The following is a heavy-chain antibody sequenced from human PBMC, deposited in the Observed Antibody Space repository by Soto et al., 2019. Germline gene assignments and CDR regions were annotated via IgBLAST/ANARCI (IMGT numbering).Heavy chain of an antibody. V-gene: IGHV4-34*01. J-gene: IGHJ5*02. CDR3: ARGAAAGTFGWFDP. D-gene: IGHD6-13*01. CDR2: INHSGST. CDR1: GGSFSGYY. Sequence: SETLSLTCAVYGGSFSGYYWSWIRQPPGKGLEWIGEINHSGSTNYNPSLKSRVTISVDTSKNQFSLKLSSVTAADTAVYYCARGAAAGTFGWFDPWGQGTLVTVSS.